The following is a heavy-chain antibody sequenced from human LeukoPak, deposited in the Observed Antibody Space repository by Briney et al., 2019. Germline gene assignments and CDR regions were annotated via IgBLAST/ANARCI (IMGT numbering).Heavy chain of an antibody. CDR3: VRGKDAFDI. V-gene: IGHV4-59*01. J-gene: IGHJ3*02. CDR2: IYDSGNT. Sequence: PSETLSLTCTVSGGSISSYYWSWIRQPPGEGLEYIGYIYDSGNTNYNPSLKSRVTISVDTSKNQFSLRLSFVTSADTAVYYCVRGKDAFDIWGQGTMVTVSS. CDR1: GGSISSYY.